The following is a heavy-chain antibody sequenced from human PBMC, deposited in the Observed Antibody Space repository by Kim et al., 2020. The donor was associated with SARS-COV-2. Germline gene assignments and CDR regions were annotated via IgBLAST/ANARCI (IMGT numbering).Heavy chain of an antibody. CDR1: GAPISGYY. J-gene: IGHJ4*02. CDR2: FYRSGST. Sequence: ETLSLTCTVSGAPISGYYWIWIRQPPGKGLEWIGTFYRSGSTSSNPSLKSRVTTSADTSRHQFSLQLSSVTAADTALYYCAGWDYSDNAGLVFWGQGTL. CDR3: AGWDYSDNAGLVF. D-gene: IGHD4-4*01. V-gene: IGHV4-59*13.